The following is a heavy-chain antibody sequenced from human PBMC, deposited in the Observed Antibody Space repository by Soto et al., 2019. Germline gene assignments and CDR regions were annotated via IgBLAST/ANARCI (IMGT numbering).Heavy chain of an antibody. J-gene: IGHJ5*02. CDR3: ASVKTAIAAAGTTGCFDP. CDR1: GGTFSSYA. V-gene: IGHV1-46*01. CDR2: IIPSGGST. Sequence: ASVKVSCKASGGTFSSYAISWVRQAPGQGLEWMGWIIPSGGSTSYAQKFQGRVTMTRDTSTSTVYMELSSLRSEDTAVYYCASVKTAIAAAGTTGCFDPCGRGPMVTVSS. D-gene: IGHD6-13*01.